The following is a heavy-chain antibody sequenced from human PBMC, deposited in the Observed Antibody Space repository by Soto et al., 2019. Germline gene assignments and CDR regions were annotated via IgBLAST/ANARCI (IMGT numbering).Heavy chain of an antibody. D-gene: IGHD3-3*01. J-gene: IGHJ6*03. Sequence: GGSLRLSCAASGFTFSSYGMHWVRQAPGKGLEWVAVIWYDGSNKYYADSVKGRFTISRDNSKNTLNLKMNSLRAEDTAVYYCARDGYYDFWSGYLSPGGDYYMDVWGKGTTVTVSS. CDR3: ARDGYYDFWSGYLSPGGDYYMDV. V-gene: IGHV3-33*01. CDR2: IWYDGSNK. CDR1: GFTFSSYG.